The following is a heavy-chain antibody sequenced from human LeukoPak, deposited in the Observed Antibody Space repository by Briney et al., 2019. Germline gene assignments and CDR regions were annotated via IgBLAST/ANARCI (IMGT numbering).Heavy chain of an antibody. CDR2: IIGAAHGA. D-gene: IGHD5-18*01. Sequence: GGSLRLSCAASGFTFDDYTMHWVRQALGEGLEWGSLIIGAAHGASYADSVKGQFTISRDNSKNSLYLQMTGLKTEDTALYYCSKALLDGGETWDTAMVDHWGQGTLVTVSS. CDR1: GFTFDDYT. CDR3: SKALLDGGETWDTAMVDH. V-gene: IGHV3-43*02. J-gene: IGHJ4*02.